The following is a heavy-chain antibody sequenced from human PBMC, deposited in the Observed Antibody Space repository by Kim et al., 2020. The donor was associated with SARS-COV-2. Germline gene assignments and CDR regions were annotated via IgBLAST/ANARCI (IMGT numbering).Heavy chain of an antibody. CDR2: ISGSGGST. D-gene: IGHD3-22*01. J-gene: IGHJ3*02. CDR1: GFTFSSYA. Sequence: GGSLRLSCAASGFTFSSYAMSWVRQAPGKGLEWVSGISGSGGSTYYADSVKGRFTISRDNSKNTLYLQMNSLRAEDTAVYYCAKSPDYYDSSGYSLDAFDIWGQGTMVTVSS. CDR3: AKSPDYYDSSGYSLDAFDI. V-gene: IGHV3-23*01.